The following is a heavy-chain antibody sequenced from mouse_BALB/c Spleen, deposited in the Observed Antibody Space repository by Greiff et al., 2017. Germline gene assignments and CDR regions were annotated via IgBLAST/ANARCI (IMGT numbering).Heavy chain of an antibody. V-gene: IGHV2-9*02. CDR3: AQRGNYYGSTFAY. J-gene: IGHJ3*01. D-gene: IGHD1-1*01. CDR2: IWAGGST. Sequence: VQLVESGPGLVAPSQSLSITCTVSGFSLTSYGVHWVRQPPGKGLEWLGVIWAGGSTNYNSALMSRLSISKDNSKSQVFLKMNSLQTDDTAMYYCAQRGNYYGSTFAYWGQGTLVTVSA. CDR1: GFSLTSYG.